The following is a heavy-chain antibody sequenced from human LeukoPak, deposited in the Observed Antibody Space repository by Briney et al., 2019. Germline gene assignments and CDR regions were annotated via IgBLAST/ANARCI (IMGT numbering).Heavy chain of an antibody. J-gene: IGHJ4*02. CDR3: ARGDYAYFDY. CDR1: EFTFSTYT. CDR2: IRSNSSAT. D-gene: IGHD3-16*01. V-gene: IGHV3-48*02. Sequence: GGSLRLSCAASEFTFSTYTMNWVRQAPGKGLEWISYIRSNSSATCYADSVKGRLTISKDNDENLLYLQMNSLRDEDTAVYYCARGDYAYFDYWGRGTLVTVSS.